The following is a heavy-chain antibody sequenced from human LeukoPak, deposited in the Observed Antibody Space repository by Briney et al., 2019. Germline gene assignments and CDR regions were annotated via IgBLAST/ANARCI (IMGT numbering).Heavy chain of an antibody. CDR2: TSGSGDTT. D-gene: IGHD3-10*02. J-gene: IGHJ6*04. V-gene: IGHV3-23*01. Sequence: PGGSLRLSCAASGFTFTSSGMLWVRQAPGKGLEWVSATSGSGDTTYYADSVKGRFTISRDNSKNTLWLQMSSLRAEDTAVYYCAELGITMIGGVWGKGTTVTISS. CDR1: GFTFTSSG. CDR3: AELGITMIGGV.